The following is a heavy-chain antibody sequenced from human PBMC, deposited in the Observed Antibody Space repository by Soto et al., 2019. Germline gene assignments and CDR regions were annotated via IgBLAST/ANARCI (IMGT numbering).Heavy chain of an antibody. D-gene: IGHD2-2*01. CDR2: IDWDDEK. CDR1: GFSLSTSGMC. V-gene: IGHV2-70*11. J-gene: IGHJ6*03. Sequence: SGPTVVNPTQTLTLTCTFSGFSLSTSGMCVSWIRQPPGKALEWLARIDWDDEKYYSTPRKPSLTTSKDTSKNQVVLTPTNMDPVDTATYYCARMLKSKPGKYCSSTSGYLDYYYMDVWGKGATVTVSS. CDR3: ARMLKSKPGKYCSSTSGYLDYYYMDV.